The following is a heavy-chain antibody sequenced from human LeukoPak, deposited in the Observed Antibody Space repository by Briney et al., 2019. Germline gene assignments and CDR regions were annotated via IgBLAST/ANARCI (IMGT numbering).Heavy chain of an antibody. CDR1: GFNFRNSW. CDR2: IKEDGGEE. Sequence: GGSLRLSCAASGFNFRNSWMTWVRQAPGLGLEWVANIKEDGGEEYYVDSVKGRFTISRDNSMNTLYLQMNSLRAEDTAVYYCAKVPIDWGQGTMVTVSS. CDR3: AKVPID. V-gene: IGHV3-7*03. J-gene: IGHJ3*01.